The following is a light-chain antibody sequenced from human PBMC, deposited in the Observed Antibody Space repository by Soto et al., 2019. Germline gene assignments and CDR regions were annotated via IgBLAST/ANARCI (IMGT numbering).Light chain of an antibody. CDR1: SSNIGSNT. V-gene: IGLV1-44*01. Sequence: QSVLTQTPSASGTPGQRVTISCSGSSSNIGSNTVTWYQQLPGTAPKLLIYNNNQRPSGVPDRFSGSKSGTSASLAISGLQSEDEADYHCAAWDDSLNGPVFGGGTKLTVL. CDR2: NNN. J-gene: IGLJ3*02. CDR3: AAWDDSLNGPV.